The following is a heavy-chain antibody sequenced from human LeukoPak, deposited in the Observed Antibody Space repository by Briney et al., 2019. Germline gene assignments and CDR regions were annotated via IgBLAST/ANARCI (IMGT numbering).Heavy chain of an antibody. Sequence: GGSLRLSCAASGFTFSSYAMSWVRQAPGKGLVWVSAISGSGGSTYYADSVKGRFTISRDNSKNTLYLQMNSLRAEDTAVYYCAKAPLRYCSSTSCYLYFDYWGQGTLVTVSS. V-gene: IGHV3-23*01. J-gene: IGHJ4*02. CDR3: AKAPLRYCSSTSCYLYFDY. D-gene: IGHD2-2*01. CDR1: GFTFSSYA. CDR2: ISGSGGST.